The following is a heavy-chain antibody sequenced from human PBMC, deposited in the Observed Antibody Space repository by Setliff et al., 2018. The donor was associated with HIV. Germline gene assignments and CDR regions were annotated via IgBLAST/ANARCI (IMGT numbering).Heavy chain of an antibody. CDR2: IYYSGST. Sequence: SETLSLTCTVSGGSISTYYWSWIRQSPGKGLEWIGYIYYSGSTKYNPSLKSRLTISVDTSKNQFSLSLSSVTATDTALYFCAAAEGQGPWYFFDNWGQGTQVTVSS. CDR1: GGSISTYY. D-gene: IGHD6-13*01. J-gene: IGHJ4*02. CDR3: AAAEGQGPWYFFDN. V-gene: IGHV4-59*08.